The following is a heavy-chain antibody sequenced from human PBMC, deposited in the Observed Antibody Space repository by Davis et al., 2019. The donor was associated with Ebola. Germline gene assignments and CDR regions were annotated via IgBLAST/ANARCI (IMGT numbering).Heavy chain of an antibody. V-gene: IGHV1-2*06. J-gene: IGHJ5*02. CDR3: ARDYHYGSGSYGFDP. D-gene: IGHD3-10*01. CDR1: GYTFTSYG. Sequence: ASVKVSCKASGYTFTSYGISWVRQAPGQGLEWMGRINPSSGGTDFAQKFQGRVAMTRDTSISTAYMELSRLRSDDTAVYYCARDYHYGSGSYGFDPWGQGTLVTVSS. CDR2: INPSSGGT.